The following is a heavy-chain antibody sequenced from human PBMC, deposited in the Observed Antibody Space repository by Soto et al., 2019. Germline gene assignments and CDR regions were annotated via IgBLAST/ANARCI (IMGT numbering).Heavy chain of an antibody. Sequence: SETLSLTCAVYGGSFSGYYWSWIRQPPGKGLEWIGEINHSGSTNYNPSLKSRVTISVDTSKNQFSLKLSSVTAADTAVYYCARGHPQFCSGGSCYSGNWFDPWGQGTLVTVSS. V-gene: IGHV4-34*01. CDR2: INHSGST. CDR3: ARGHPQFCSGGSCYSGNWFDP. CDR1: GGSFSGYY. J-gene: IGHJ5*02. D-gene: IGHD2-15*01.